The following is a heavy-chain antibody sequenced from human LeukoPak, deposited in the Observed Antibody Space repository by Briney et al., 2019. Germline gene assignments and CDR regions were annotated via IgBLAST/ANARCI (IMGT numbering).Heavy chain of an antibody. D-gene: IGHD3-22*01. CDR1: GFTFSSYG. CDR3: AKPRNYYDSEYYFDY. V-gene: IGHV3-33*06. CDR2: IWYDGSNK. Sequence: GGSLRLSCAASGFTFSSYGMHWVRQAPGKGLEWAAVIWYDGSNKYYADSVKGRFTISRDNSKNTLYLQMNSLRAEDTAVYYCAKPRNYYDSEYYFDYWGQGTLVTVSS. J-gene: IGHJ4*02.